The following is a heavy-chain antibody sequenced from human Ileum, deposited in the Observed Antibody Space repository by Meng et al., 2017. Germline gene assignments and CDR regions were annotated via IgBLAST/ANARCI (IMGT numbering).Heavy chain of an antibody. CDR1: RGGITCIIEA. J-gene: IGHJ4*02. Sequence: LAGAFTRGGITCIIEAWSWGRQSTWGSLPWLGRTYYRSKWQSEDAVSVKSRISITPDAFKSQFSLQMTSENPAETAVYYCATGSGSLDYWGPGTLVTVSS. CDR3: ATGSGSLDY. CDR2: TYYRSKWQS. D-gene: IGHD3-3*01. V-gene: IGHV6-1*01.